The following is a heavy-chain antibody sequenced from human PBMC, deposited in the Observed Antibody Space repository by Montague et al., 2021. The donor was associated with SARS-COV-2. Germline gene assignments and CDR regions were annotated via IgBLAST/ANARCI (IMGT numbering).Heavy chain of an antibody. Sequence: SLRLSCAASGFTFSSYSMSWIRQAPGKGLEWVSDLSGSGASTRYADSVNGRFTISRDNSKNTLYLQMNSLGAEDTAIYYCGKNRQRVPLKAPPDYWGQGTLVTVSS. D-gene: IGHD1-1*01. CDR2: LSGSGAST. J-gene: IGHJ4*02. V-gene: IGHV3-23*01. CDR3: GKNRQRVPLKAPPDY. CDR1: GFTFSSYS.